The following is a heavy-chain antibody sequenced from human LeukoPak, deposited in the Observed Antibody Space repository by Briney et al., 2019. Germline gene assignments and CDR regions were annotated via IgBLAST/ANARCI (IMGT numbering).Heavy chain of an antibody. CDR3: ARDLIRDSGSYLGLDY. V-gene: IGHV3-30-3*01. CDR1: GFTFSSYA. D-gene: IGHD1-26*01. CDR2: ISYDGSNK. Sequence: PGRSLRLSCAASGFTFSSYAMHWVRQAPGKGLEWVAVISYDGSNKYYADSVKGRFTISRDNSKNTLYLQMNSLRAEDTAVYYCARDLIRDSGSYLGLDYWGQGTLVAVSS. J-gene: IGHJ4*02.